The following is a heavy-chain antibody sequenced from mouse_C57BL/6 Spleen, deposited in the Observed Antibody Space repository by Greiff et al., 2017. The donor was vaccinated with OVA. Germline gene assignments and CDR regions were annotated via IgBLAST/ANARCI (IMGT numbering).Heavy chain of an antibody. Sequence: QVQLQQPGAELVKPGASVKMSCKASGYTFTSYWITWVKQRPGQGLEWIGDIYPGSGSTNYNEKFTSKATLTVDTSSSTAYMQLSSLTSEDSAVYYCARRRLRDAMDYWGQGTSVTVST. D-gene: IGHD2-2*01. J-gene: IGHJ4*01. CDR3: ARRRLRDAMDY. CDR1: GYTFTSYW. V-gene: IGHV1-55*01. CDR2: IYPGSGST.